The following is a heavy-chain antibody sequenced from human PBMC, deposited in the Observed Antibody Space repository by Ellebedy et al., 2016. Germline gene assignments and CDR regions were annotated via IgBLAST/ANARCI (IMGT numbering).Heavy chain of an antibody. V-gene: IGHV3-30*03. CDR3: ARVRSPDYSTNYDLDV. CDR2: ISNDGNDE. J-gene: IGHJ6*02. CDR1: GFTFSRFD. Sequence: GESLKISXAASGFTFSRFDIHWVRQAQGKGLEWVAAISNDGNDENYGDSVKGRFSISRDNSKNRVYLQMSSLRVEDTAVYSCARVRSPDYSTNYDLDVWGQGTTVTVSS. D-gene: IGHD3-22*01.